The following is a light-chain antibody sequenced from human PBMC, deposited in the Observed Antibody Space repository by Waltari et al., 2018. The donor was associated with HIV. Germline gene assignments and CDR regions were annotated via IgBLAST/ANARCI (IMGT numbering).Light chain of an antibody. CDR3: QQYNTWPPGA. Sequence: EILMTQSPPTPSLSPGERATLSCRASQSVNRDLAWYQQSPGQSPRLLIHGASTRASHIPDRFSGSGSGTEFTLTISSLQSEDFAVYYCQQYNTWPPGAFGQGTKVEIK. J-gene: IGKJ1*01. V-gene: IGKV3-15*01. CDR1: QSVNRD. CDR2: GAS.